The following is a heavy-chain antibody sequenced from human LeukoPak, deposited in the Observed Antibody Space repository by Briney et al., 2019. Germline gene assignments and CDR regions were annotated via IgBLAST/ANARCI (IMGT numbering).Heavy chain of an antibody. V-gene: IGHV3-11*01. CDR2: ISSSGSTI. Sequence: GGSLRLSCAASGFTFSDYYMSWIRQAPGKGLEWVSYISSSGSTIYYADSVKGRFTISRDNAKNSLYLQMNSLRAEDTAVYHCARAEYSGYDQRRPHYYYYGMDVWGQGTTVTVSS. CDR1: GFTFSDYY. J-gene: IGHJ6*02. CDR3: ARAEYSGYDQRRPHYYYYGMDV. D-gene: IGHD5-12*01.